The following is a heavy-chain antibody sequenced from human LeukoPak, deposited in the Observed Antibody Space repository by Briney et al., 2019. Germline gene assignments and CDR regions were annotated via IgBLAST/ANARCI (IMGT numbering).Heavy chain of an antibody. D-gene: IGHD3-9*01. CDR2: IYTSGST. J-gene: IGHJ4*02. V-gene: IGHV4-61*02. CDR1: GGSISSGSYY. CDR3: ARDYYDILTGYYYFDY. Sequence: PSETLSLTCTVSGGSISSGSYYWSWIRQPAGKGLEWIGRIYTSGSTNYNPSLKSRVTISVDTSKNQFSLKLSSVTAADTAVYYCARDYYDILTGYYYFDYWGQGTLVTVSS.